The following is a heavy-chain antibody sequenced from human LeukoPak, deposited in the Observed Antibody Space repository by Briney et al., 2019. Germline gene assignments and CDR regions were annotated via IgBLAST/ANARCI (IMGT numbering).Heavy chain of an antibody. CDR1: GVTFSTST. Sequence: GGALRLSCAPPGVTFSTSTMNSGRQAPGKGLEWESPISSSSTTIYYADSVRGRFTLSRDNAKNSLYLQMNSLRDEDTSIYYCTTVLRGTYWSFDYWGGGALVSVS. CDR2: ISSSSTTI. D-gene: IGHD1-26*01. J-gene: IGHJ4*02. V-gene: IGHV3-48*02. CDR3: TTVLRGTYWSFDY.